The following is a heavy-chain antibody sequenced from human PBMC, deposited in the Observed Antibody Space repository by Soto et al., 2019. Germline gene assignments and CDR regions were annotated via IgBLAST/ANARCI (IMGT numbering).Heavy chain of an antibody. CDR3: ARDPNYYDSSGYYLEGSAFDI. V-gene: IGHV3-30-3*01. Sequence: GGSLRLSCAASGFTFSSYAMHWVRQAPGKGLEWVAVISYDGSNKYYADSVKGRFTISRDNSKNTLYLQMNSLRAEDTAVYYCARDPNYYDSSGYYLEGSAFDIWGQGTMVTVSS. D-gene: IGHD3-22*01. CDR2: ISYDGSNK. CDR1: GFTFSSYA. J-gene: IGHJ3*02.